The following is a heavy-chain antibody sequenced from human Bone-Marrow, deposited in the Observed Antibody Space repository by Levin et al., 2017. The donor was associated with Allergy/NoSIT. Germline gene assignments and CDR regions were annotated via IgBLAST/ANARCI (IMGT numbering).Heavy chain of an antibody. J-gene: IGHJ4*03. D-gene: IGHD2-15*01. CDR1: GHSISSSVW. CDR3: ARHSRLGTGCFDH. CDR2: IYYRGTT. V-gene: IGHV4-28*01. Sequence: SQTLSLTCAVSGHSISSSVWWGWIRQSPGKGLEWIGYIYYRGTTSYNPSLRSRVTMSVDTSNNHFSLNLTPVSAEDTAVYYCARHSRLGTGCFDHWGQGAKVIVSS.